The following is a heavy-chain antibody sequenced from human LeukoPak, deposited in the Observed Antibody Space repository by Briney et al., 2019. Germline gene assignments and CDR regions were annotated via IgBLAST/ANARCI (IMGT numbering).Heavy chain of an antibody. J-gene: IGHJ4*02. D-gene: IGHD3-10*01. V-gene: IGHV4-31*03. CDR1: GGSISSGGYY. CDR3: ATRSIRGGSGSFVY. CDR2: IYYSGST. Sequence: SETLSLTCTVSGGSISSGGYYWSWIRQHPGKGLEWIGYIYYSGSTYYNPSLKSRVTISVDTSKNQFSLKLSSVTAADTAVYYCATRSIRGGSGSFVYWGQGTLVTVSS.